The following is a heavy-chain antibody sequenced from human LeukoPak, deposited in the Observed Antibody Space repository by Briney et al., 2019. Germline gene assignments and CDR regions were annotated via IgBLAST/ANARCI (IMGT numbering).Heavy chain of an antibody. J-gene: IGHJ4*02. CDR1: GFTFSSYW. Sequence: GALRLFCAASGFTFSSYWMSWVRQAPGKGLEWVANIKQDGSEKYYVDSVKGRFTISRDNAKNSLYLQMNSLRAEDTAVYYCARDRITIFGVVTHFDYWGQGTLVTVSS. V-gene: IGHV3-7*01. D-gene: IGHD3-3*01. CDR2: IKQDGSEK. CDR3: ARDRITIFGVVTHFDY.